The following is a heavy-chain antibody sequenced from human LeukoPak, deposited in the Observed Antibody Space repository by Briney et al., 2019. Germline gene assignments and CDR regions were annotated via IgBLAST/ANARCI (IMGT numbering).Heavy chain of an antibody. Sequence: ASETLSLTCAVYGGSFSGYYWSWIRQPPGKGLEWIGEINHSGSTNYNPSLKSRVTISVDTSKNQFSLKLSSVTAADTAVYYCARGYRNYYGSGSYSGWFDPWGQGTLVTVSS. V-gene: IGHV4-34*01. D-gene: IGHD3-10*01. CDR3: ARGYRNYYGSGSYSGWFDP. J-gene: IGHJ5*02. CDR1: GGSFSGYY. CDR2: INHSGST.